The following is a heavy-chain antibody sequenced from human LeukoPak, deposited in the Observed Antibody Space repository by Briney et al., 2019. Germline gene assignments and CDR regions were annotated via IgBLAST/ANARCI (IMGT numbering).Heavy chain of an antibody. CDR1: GFIFSSYW. D-gene: IGHD2-2*01. CDR2: IKEDGSEK. CDR3: ARRALRYCSSTSCPAQYYGVDV. J-gene: IGHJ6*04. Sequence: PGGSLRLSCAASGFIFSSYWMSWVRQAPGKGLEWVANIKEDGSEKYYVDSVKGRFTISRDNAKNSLYLQTNSLRAEGTAVHYCARRALRYCSSTSCPAQYYGVDVWGKGTTVTVSS. V-gene: IGHV3-7*03.